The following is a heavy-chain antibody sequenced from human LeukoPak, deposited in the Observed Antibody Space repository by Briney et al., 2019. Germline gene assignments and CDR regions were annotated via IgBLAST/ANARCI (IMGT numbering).Heavy chain of an antibody. CDR3: ASLDSNYVFDAFDI. Sequence: SVKVSCKASGGTFSSYAISWVRQAPGQGLEWMGRIIPIFGIANYAQKFQGRVTITADKSTSTAYMELRSLRSEDTAVYYCASLDSNYVFDAFDIWGQGTMVTVSS. CDR1: GGTFSSYA. J-gene: IGHJ3*02. D-gene: IGHD4-11*01. CDR2: IIPIFGIA. V-gene: IGHV1-69*04.